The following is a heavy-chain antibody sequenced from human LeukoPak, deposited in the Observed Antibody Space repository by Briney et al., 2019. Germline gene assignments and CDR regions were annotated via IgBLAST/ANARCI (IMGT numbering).Heavy chain of an antibody. CDR2: IYSGGST. Sequence: GGSLRLSCAASGFTVSSNYMSWVRQALGKGLEWVSVIYSGGSTYYADSVKGRFTISRDNSKNTLYLQMNSLRAEDTAVYYCAGTLDTAMATNDYWGQGTLVTVSS. V-gene: IGHV3-66*01. CDR3: AGTLDTAMATNDY. CDR1: GFTVSSNY. J-gene: IGHJ4*02. D-gene: IGHD5-18*01.